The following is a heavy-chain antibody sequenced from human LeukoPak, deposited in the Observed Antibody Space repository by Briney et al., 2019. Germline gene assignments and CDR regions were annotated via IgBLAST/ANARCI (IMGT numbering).Heavy chain of an antibody. V-gene: IGHV1-46*01. J-gene: IGHJ3*02. D-gene: IGHD2-2*02. Sequence: ASVKVSCKASGYTFTSYYMHWARQAPGQGLEWMGIINPSGGSTSYAQKFQGRVTMTRDMSTSTVYMELSSLRSEDTAVYYCAREGHCSSTSCYTSVAFDIWGQGTMVTVSS. CDR3: AREGHCSSTSCYTSVAFDI. CDR1: GYTFTSYY. CDR2: INPSGGST.